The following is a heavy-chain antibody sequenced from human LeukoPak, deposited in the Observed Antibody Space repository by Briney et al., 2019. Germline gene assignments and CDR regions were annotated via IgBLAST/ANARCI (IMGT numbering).Heavy chain of an antibody. V-gene: IGHV3-74*01. J-gene: IGHJ6*03. CDR3: ARTTLCDYYMDV. D-gene: IGHD1-1*01. Sequence: GGSLRLSCAASGFTLSSYWMHWVRQAPGKGLVWVSRINNDGSSTTYADSVKGRFTISRDNAKNTLSLQMNSLRAEDTAVYYCARTTLCDYYMDVWGKGTTVTVSS. CDR2: INNDGSST. CDR1: GFTLSSYW.